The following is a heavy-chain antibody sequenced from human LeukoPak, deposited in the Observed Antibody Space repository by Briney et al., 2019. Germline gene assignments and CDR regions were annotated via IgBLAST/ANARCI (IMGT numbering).Heavy chain of an antibody. D-gene: IGHD2-2*01. CDR1: GDSVSSNSAA. CDR2: TYYRSKWYN. V-gene: IGHV6-1*01. Sequence: SQTLSLTYAISGDSVSSNSAAWNWIRQSPSRGLEWLGRTYYRSKWYNDYAVSVKSRITINPDTSKNQFSLQLNSVTPEDTAVYYCAREVPAATGYYYYGMDVWGQGTTVTVSS. J-gene: IGHJ6*02. CDR3: AREVPAATGYYYYGMDV.